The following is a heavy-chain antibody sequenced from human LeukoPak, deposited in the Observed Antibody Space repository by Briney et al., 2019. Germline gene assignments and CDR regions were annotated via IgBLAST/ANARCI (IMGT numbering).Heavy chain of an antibody. D-gene: IGHD3-22*01. CDR1: GFTVSTNY. CDR3: AKDDLNYYDSSGYS. J-gene: IGHJ4*02. CDR2: IYSGGST. Sequence: GGSLRLSCAASGFTVSTNYMSWVRQAPGKGLEWASTIYSGGSTHYADSVQGRFTISRDNSKNTLYLQMNSLRADDTAVYYCAKDDLNYYDSSGYSWGQGTLVTVSS. V-gene: IGHV3-66*01.